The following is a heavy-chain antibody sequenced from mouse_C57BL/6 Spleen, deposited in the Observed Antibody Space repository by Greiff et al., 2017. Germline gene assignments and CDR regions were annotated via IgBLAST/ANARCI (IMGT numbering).Heavy chain of an antibody. CDR1: GYTFTSYG. CDR3: ARAITTVVAKGYFDY. D-gene: IGHD1-1*01. CDR2: IYPRSGNT. V-gene: IGHV1-81*01. Sequence: VQLQQSGAELARPGASVKLSCKASGYTFTSYGISWVKQRTGQGLEWIGEIYPRSGNTYYNEKFKGKATLTADKSSSTAYMELRSLTSEDSAVYFYARAITTVVAKGYFDYWGQGTTLTVSS. J-gene: IGHJ2*01.